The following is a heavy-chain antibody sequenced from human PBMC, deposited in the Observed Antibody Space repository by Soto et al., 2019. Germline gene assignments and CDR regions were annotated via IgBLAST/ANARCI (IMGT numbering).Heavy chain of an antibody. CDR1: GGSISSGGYY. Sequence: QVQLQESGPGLVKPSQTLSLTCTVSGGSISSGGYYWSWTRQHPGKGLEWIGCIYYSGSTYYNPSHQSSVTCSIYKYQDQYSLKMSSVTAVDTAVYYWACLLGYRRSSVGYSGEGTLVTVSS. CDR2: IYYSGST. CDR3: ACLLGYRRSSVGY. V-gene: IGHV4-31*01. D-gene: IGHD6-6*01. J-gene: IGHJ4*02.